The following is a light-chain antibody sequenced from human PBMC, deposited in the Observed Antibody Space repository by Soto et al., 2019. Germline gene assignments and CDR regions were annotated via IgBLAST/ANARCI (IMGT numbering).Light chain of an antibody. CDR2: GAS. V-gene: IGKV3-15*01. CDR1: QSVSSN. CDR3: QQYNNWPPWT. Sequence: QSVSYLSASRGAKAPLSFWASQSVSSNLAWYQQKPGQAPRLLIYGASTRATGIPARFSGSGSGTEFTLPISSLQSEDFAVYYCQQYNNWPPWTFGQGTKVDIK. J-gene: IGKJ1*01.